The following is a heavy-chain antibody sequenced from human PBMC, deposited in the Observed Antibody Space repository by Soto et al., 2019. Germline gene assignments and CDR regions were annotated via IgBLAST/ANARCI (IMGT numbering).Heavy chain of an antibody. V-gene: IGHV3-30*04. CDR3: ATGAAFYYDTSRY. D-gene: IGHD3-22*01. CDR2: MSPNGKNQ. J-gene: IGHJ4*02. Sequence: GGSLRLSCAAPGFRFDIHALHWIRQAPGEGLEWVAVMSPNGKNQYYADSVQGRFTISRDTSKSSLSLQMTSLRPEDTAVYHCATGAAFYYDTSRYWGQGTLVTVSS. CDR1: GFRFDIHA.